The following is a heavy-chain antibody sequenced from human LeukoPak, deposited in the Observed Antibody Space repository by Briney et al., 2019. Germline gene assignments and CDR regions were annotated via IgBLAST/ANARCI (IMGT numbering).Heavy chain of an antibody. Sequence: GGSLRLSCAASGFTFSDYYMSWIRQAPGKGLEWASYISSSGSTIYYADSVKGRFTISRDNAKNSLYLQMNSLRAEDTAVYYCATIMVRGVILDYWGQGTLVTVSS. J-gene: IGHJ4*02. CDR2: ISSSGSTI. D-gene: IGHD3-10*01. CDR1: GFTFSDYY. V-gene: IGHV3-11*01. CDR3: ATIMVRGVILDY.